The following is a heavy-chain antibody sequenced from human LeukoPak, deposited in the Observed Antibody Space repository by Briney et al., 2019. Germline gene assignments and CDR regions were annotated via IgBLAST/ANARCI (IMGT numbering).Heavy chain of an antibody. CDR3: AKQRWGMTTVVNPLVDH. V-gene: IGHV3-23*01. J-gene: IGHJ4*02. Sequence: GGSLRLSCAASGFMFSSYAMSWVRQAPGKGLEWVSTISGGGYTTYYADSVKGRFTISRDTSNNTVYLQINSLRVDDTAVYFCAKQRWGMTTVVNPLVDHWGQGTLVTVSS. D-gene: IGHD4-23*01. CDR2: ISGGGYTT. CDR1: GFMFSSYA.